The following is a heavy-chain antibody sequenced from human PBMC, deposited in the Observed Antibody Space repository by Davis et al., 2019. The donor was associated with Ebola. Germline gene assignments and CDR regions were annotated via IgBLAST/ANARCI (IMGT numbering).Heavy chain of an antibody. CDR2: INHSGST. D-gene: IGHD3-10*01. CDR1: GGSFSGYY. V-gene: IGHV4-34*01. CDR3: ARGPEDYYGSGSYLDY. J-gene: IGHJ4*02. Sequence: PSETLSLTCAVYGGSFSGYYWSWIRQSPGKGLEWIGEINHSGSTNFNPSLQRRVTISVDTSKNQFSLKLSSVTAADTAVYYCARGPEDYYGSGSYLDYWGQGTLVTVSS.